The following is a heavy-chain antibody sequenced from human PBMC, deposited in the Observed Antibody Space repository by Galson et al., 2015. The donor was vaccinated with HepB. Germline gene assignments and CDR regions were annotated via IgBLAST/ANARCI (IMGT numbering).Heavy chain of an antibody. D-gene: IGHD1-26*01. CDR1: GGPISSTTYY. Sequence: TLSLTCTVSGGPISSTTYYWIRIRQPAGQGLAWVGRIYSSGSTHYNPSLKRRGTLSVDTSKNQFSLKLSAVTAADTALYYCARVRFPGGIDYWGQGTLVTVSS. J-gene: IGHJ4*02. V-gene: IGHV4-61*02. CDR2: IYSSGST. CDR3: ARVRFPGGIDY.